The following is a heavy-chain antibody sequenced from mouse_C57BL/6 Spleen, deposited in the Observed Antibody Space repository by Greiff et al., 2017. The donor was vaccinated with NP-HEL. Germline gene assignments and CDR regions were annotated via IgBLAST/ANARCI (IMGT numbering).Heavy chain of an antibody. D-gene: IGHD2-4*01. J-gene: IGHJ3*01. CDR3: AREDYDGAWFAY. V-gene: IGHV1-59*01. CDR2: IDPSDSYT. Sequence: QVQLQQSGAELVRPGTSVKLSCKASGYTFTSYWMHWVKQRPGQGLEWIGVIDPSDSYTNYNQKFKGKATLTVDTSSSTAYMQLSSLTSEDSAVYYCAREDYDGAWFAYWGQGTLVTVSA. CDR1: GYTFTSYW.